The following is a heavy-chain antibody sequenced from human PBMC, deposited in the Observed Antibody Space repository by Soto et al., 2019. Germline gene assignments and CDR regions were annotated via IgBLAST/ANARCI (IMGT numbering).Heavy chain of an antibody. Sequence: QVQLVQSGAEVKKPGSSVKVSCKASGGTFSSYTISWVRQAPGQGLEWMGRIIPILGIANYAQKFQGRVTITADKSASTAYMELSSLSSEDTAVYYCASTVTPYYDCSGLPFDYWGQGTLVTVSS. J-gene: IGHJ4*02. D-gene: IGHD3-22*01. V-gene: IGHV1-69*02. CDR1: GGTFSSYT. CDR2: IIPILGIA. CDR3: ASTVTPYYDCSGLPFDY.